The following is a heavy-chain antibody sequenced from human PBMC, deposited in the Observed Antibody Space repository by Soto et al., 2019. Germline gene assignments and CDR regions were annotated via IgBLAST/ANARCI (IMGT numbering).Heavy chain of an antibody. Sequence: XESVRLSCAASGFSFSSYSMNWVRQAPGKGLEWVSSISGSGNYTHYADFLRGRFTISRDNAKTSLYLQMNSLRAEDTAVYYCAREGINNYNEYYFDSWGQGTVVTVSS. CDR3: AREGINNYNEYYFDS. CDR1: GFSFSSYS. V-gene: IGHV3-21*01. J-gene: IGHJ4*02. CDR2: ISGSGNYT. D-gene: IGHD4-4*01.